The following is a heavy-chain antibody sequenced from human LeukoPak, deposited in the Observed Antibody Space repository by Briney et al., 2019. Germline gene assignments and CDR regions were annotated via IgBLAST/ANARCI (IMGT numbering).Heavy chain of an antibody. D-gene: IGHD5-12*01. V-gene: IGHV3-30*03. CDR3: ARSDVDMAA. CDR1: GFTFSTYG. CDR2: ISNDGSNK. J-gene: IGHJ5*02. Sequence: GGSLRLSCAASGFTFSTYGMHWVRQAPGKGLEWVAVISNDGSNKLYTDSVKGRFTISRDNSMNTLYLQMNSLRAEDTAVYYCARSDVDMAAWGQGTLVTVSS.